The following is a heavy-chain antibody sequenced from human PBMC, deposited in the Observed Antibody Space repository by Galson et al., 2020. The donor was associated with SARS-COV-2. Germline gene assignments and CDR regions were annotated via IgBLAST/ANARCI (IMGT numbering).Heavy chain of an antibody. CDR3: ARHSGSFSGGHYFDL. J-gene: IGHJ2*01. CDR2: INPDSGAR. V-gene: IGHV1-2*02. CDR1: GYTLTDKF. D-gene: IGHD1-26*01. Sequence: ASVKVSCKASGYTLTDKFLHWIRQAPGQGLEWMGWINPDSGARYSVQKFAGRVTMTRDTSIGTAYMEINSLRSDDTAVYFCARHSGSFSGGHYFDLWGRGTPVTVSS.